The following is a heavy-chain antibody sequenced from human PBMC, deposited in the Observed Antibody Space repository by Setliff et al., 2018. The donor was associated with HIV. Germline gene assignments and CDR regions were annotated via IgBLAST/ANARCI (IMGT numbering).Heavy chain of an antibody. V-gene: IGHV3-30*07. Sequence: LRLSCAASGFTFSSYAMHWVRQAPGKGLEWVAVISYDGSNKYYADSVKGRFTISRDNAKNSLFLQMNSLTAEDTAVYYCARDPRASYLSYYYYHYLDVWGKGTTVTVSS. CDR1: GFTFSSYA. CDR2: ISYDGSNK. CDR3: ARDPRASYLSYYYYHYLDV. D-gene: IGHD3-16*02. J-gene: IGHJ6*03.